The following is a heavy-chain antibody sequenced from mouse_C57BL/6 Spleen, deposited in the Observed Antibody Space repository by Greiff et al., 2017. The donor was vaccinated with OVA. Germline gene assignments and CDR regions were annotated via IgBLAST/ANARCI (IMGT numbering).Heavy chain of an antibody. CDR3: ARDQAPYYAMDY. V-gene: IGHV1-52*01. CDR1: GYTFTSYW. J-gene: IGHJ4*01. D-gene: IGHD3-2*02. Sequence: QVQLQQPGAELVRPGSSVKLSCKASGYTFTSYWMHWVKQTPIQGLEWIGNIDPSDSETPYNQKFTDKATLTVDKSSSTAYMQLSSLTSEYSTVYYCARDQAPYYAMDYWGQGPSVTVSS. CDR2: IDPSDSET.